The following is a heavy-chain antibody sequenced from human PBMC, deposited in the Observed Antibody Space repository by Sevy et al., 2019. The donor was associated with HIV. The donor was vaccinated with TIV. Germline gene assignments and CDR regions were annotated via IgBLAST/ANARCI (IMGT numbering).Heavy chain of an antibody. V-gene: IGHV3-30*04. Sequence: GGSLRLSCAASGFTFSSYAFHWVRQAPGKGLEWVAVISFDGRKTDYANSVKGRFTISKDNSKNTLHLRMSRLRGDDTAVYYCARDLRVDLDYWDQGTLVTVSS. CDR3: ARDLRVDLDY. J-gene: IGHJ4*02. CDR2: ISFDGRKT. CDR1: GFTFSSYA.